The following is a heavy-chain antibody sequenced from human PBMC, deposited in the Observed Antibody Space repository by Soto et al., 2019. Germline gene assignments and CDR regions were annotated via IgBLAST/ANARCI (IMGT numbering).Heavy chain of an antibody. Sequence: QVRLVESGGGVVQPGRSLRLSCAASGFTFSNHPMHWVRQTPGKRLEWVAALSHDGKNEHYPDSVKGRFTISRDNFKNTLDLHMNSPRAEDTAVYYCAREDESSGRAGTFHLWGQGTLFTVSS. CDR3: AREDESSGRAGTFHL. D-gene: IGHD3-22*01. J-gene: IGHJ1*01. CDR2: LSHDGKNE. V-gene: IGHV3-30*04. CDR1: GFTFSNHP.